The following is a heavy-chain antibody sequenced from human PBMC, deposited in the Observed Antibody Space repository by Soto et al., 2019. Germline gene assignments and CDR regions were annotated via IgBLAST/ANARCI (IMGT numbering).Heavy chain of an antibody. D-gene: IGHD6-19*01. V-gene: IGHV4-39*01. CDR2: IYYSGST. CDR1: GDYMSSSDYY. CDR3: ARRTVNIRTFYSGLKTHCFDY. J-gene: IGHJ4*02. Sequence: QLQLHESGPGLVKPSETLSLTCAVSGDYMSSSDYYWGWIRQPPGKGLEWIGSIYYSGSTYYNPSLQSRVPTSVDTSKNQFSLKLKSVTAADTAIYYCARRTVNIRTFYSGLKTHCFDYWGQGAPVTVSS.